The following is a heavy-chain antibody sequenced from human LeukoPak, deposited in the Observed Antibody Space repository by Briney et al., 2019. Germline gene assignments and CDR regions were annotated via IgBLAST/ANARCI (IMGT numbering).Heavy chain of an antibody. V-gene: IGHV3-23*01. CDR1: GFTFINYG. J-gene: IGHJ4*02. Sequence: PGGSLRLSCAASGFTFINYGMTWVRQAPGKGLEWVAGISASGGTTYYADSVRGRFTISRDNSKNTLDLQMNNLRAEDTAVYYCASSSSGWYNFDYWGQGTLVTVSS. CDR3: ASSSSGWYNFDY. D-gene: IGHD6-19*01. CDR2: ISASGGTT.